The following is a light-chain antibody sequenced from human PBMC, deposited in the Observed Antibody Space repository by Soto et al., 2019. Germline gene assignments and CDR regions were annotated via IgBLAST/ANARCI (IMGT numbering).Light chain of an antibody. J-gene: IGKJ1*01. CDR2: QAS. CDR1: QSIRNW. Sequence: DIQMTQSPSTLSASVGDRVTITCRASQSIRNWLAWYQQKPGKAPKLLIHQASTLQSGVPSRFSGNGSGTEFTLTITSLQPDDSATYYCQQYNGLPTWTFGQGTKVDIK. V-gene: IGKV1-5*03. CDR3: QQYNGLPTWT.